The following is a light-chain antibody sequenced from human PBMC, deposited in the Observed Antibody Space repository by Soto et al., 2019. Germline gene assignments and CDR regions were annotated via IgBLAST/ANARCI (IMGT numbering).Light chain of an antibody. V-gene: IGLV1-47*01. CDR3: AAWDDSLSGLYV. CDR1: SSNIGRNF. Sequence: QCVLTKAASASGAAGERVSISCSGSSSNIGRNFVYWYQQLPGTAPKVLIYRSYQRPSGVPDRSSGSKSGTSASLAISGLRSEDEADYYCAAWDDSLSGLYVFGTGTKVTVL. J-gene: IGLJ1*01. CDR2: RSY.